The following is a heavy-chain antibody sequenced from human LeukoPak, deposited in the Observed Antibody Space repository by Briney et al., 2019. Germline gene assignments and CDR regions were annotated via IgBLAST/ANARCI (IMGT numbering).Heavy chain of an antibody. CDR2: IYYSGST. Sequence: SETLSLTCTVSGGSISSYYWSWIRQPPGKGLEWIGYIYYSGSTNYNPSLKSRVTISVDTSKNQFSLKLSSVTAADTAVYYCARRHDYSTPDYWGQGTLATVSS. CDR1: GGSISSYY. CDR3: ARRHDYSTPDY. J-gene: IGHJ4*02. V-gene: IGHV4-59*08. D-gene: IGHD4-11*01.